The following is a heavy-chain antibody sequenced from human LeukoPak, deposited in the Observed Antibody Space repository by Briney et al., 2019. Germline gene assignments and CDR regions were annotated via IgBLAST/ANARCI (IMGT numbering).Heavy chain of an antibody. CDR2: ISWNSGSI. Sequence: PGGSLRLSCAASGFTFDDYAMHWVRQAPGKGLEWVSGISWNSGSIGYADSVKGRFTISRDNAKNSLYLQMNSLRAEDTALYYCAKGTAFGVVGAPDYWGQGTLVTVSS. CDR1: GFTFDDYA. CDR3: AKGTAFGVVGAPDY. D-gene: IGHD3-3*01. V-gene: IGHV3-9*01. J-gene: IGHJ4*02.